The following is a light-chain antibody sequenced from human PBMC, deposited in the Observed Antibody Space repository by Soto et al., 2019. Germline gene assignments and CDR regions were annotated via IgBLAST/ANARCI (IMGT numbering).Light chain of an antibody. CDR1: QDISKY. V-gene: IGKV1-33*01. J-gene: IGKJ4*01. CDR2: GAS. Sequence: DLQMTQSPSSLSASVGDRVTITCQASQDISKYLNWYQQKPGKAPNLLIYGASNVQTGVPSRFSGSGSGTDFSFTISSLQPEDIATYYCQLYNDLLSFGGGTKVEIK. CDR3: QLYNDLLS.